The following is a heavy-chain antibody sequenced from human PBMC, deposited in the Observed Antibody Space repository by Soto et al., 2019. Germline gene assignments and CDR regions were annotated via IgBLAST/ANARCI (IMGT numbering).Heavy chain of an antibody. Sequence: GGSLRLSCAASGFTFSSYAMSWVRQAPGKGLEWVSAISGSGGSTYYADSVKGRFTISRDNSKNTLYLQMNSLRAEDTAVYYCAKVKWVAAAGGWGIYYYYYYMDVWGKGTTVTVSS. CDR3: AKVKWVAAAGGWGIYYYYYYMDV. CDR1: GFTFSSYA. D-gene: IGHD6-13*01. J-gene: IGHJ6*03. CDR2: ISGSGGST. V-gene: IGHV3-23*01.